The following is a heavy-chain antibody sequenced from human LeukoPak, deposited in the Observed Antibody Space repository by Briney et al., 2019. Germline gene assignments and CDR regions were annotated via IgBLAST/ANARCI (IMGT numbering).Heavy chain of an antibody. V-gene: IGHV3-33*01. D-gene: IGHD1-26*01. Sequence: GGSLRLSCAASGFTFSSYGMHWVRQAPGKGLEWVAVIWYDGSNKYYADSVKGRFTISRDNSKNTLYLQMNSLRAEDTAVYYCARSSYYGFHFDYWGQGTLVTVSS. CDR2: IWYDGSNK. CDR1: GFTFSSYG. J-gene: IGHJ4*02. CDR3: ARSSYYGFHFDY.